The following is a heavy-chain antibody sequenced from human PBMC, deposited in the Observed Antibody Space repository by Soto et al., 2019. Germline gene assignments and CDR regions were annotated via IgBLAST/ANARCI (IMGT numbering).Heavy chain of an antibody. V-gene: IGHV3-11*05. Sequence: GGSLRLSCAASGSTFSDYYMSWIRQAPGKGLEWVSYISSSSSYTNYADSVKGRFTISRDNAKNSLYLQMNSLRAEDTALYYCARDGIVLVPDLDYWGQGTLVTVSS. CDR1: GSTFSDYY. D-gene: IGHD2-2*01. J-gene: IGHJ4*02. CDR3: ARDGIVLVPDLDY. CDR2: ISSSSSYT.